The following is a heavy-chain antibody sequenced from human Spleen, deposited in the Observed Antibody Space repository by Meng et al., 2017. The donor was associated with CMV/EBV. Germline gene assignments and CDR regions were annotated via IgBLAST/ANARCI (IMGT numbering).Heavy chain of an antibody. D-gene: IGHD7-27*01. Sequence: GGSLRLSCKGSGYSFTSYWIGWVRQMPGKGLEWMGIIYPGDSDTRYSPSFQGQVTISADKSISTAYLQWSSLKASDTAMYYCARHYQLGTIDYWGQGTLVTVSS. CDR3: ARHYQLGTIDY. CDR2: IYPGDSDT. V-gene: IGHV5-51*01. CDR1: GYSFTSYW. J-gene: IGHJ4*02.